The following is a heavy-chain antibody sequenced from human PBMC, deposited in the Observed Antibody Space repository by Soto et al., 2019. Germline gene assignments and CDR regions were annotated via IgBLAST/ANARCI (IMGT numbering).Heavy chain of an antibody. CDR3: AKDPDVLLWFGEDTD. Sequence: GGSLRLSCAASGFTFSSYAMSWVRQAPGKGLEWVSAISGSGGSTYYADSVKGRFTISRDNSKNTLYLQMNSLRAEDTAVYYCAKDPDVLLWFGEDTDWGQGTLVTVSS. J-gene: IGHJ4*02. CDR1: GFTFSSYA. CDR2: ISGSGGST. V-gene: IGHV3-23*01. D-gene: IGHD3-10*01.